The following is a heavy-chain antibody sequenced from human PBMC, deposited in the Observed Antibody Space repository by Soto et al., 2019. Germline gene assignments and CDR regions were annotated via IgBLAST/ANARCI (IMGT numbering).Heavy chain of an antibody. CDR1: GFTFSSYW. V-gene: IGHV3-7*01. CDR2: IKQDGSEK. D-gene: IGHD5-12*01. J-gene: IGHJ6*04. Sequence: GGSLRLSCVASGFTFSSYWMSWVRQAPGKGLEWVANIKQDGSEKYYVDSVKGRFTISRDNAENSLHLQMNSLRAEDTAVYYCARYVRGGYTILVWGKGTTVTVSS. CDR3: ARYVRGGYTILV.